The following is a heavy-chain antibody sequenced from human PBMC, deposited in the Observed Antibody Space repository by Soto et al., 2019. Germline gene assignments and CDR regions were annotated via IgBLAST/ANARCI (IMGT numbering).Heavy chain of an antibody. CDR2: IYYTGST. D-gene: IGHD3-9*01. V-gene: IGHV4-39*01. CDR1: GGSISNYY. Sequence: SETLSLTCTVSGGSISNYYWGWIRQPPGKGLEWIGSIYYTGSTYYNPSLKSRVTISVDTSKNQFSLKLSSVTAADTAVYYCARARYDILTGYSRDFDYWGQGTLVNVSS. CDR3: ARARYDILTGYSRDFDY. J-gene: IGHJ4*02.